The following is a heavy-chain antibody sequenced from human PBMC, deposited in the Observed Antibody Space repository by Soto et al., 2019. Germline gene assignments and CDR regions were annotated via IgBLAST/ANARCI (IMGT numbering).Heavy chain of an antibody. CDR2: INNSGKT. CDR1: GGCISRGYYS. V-gene: IGHV4-30-4*01. J-gene: IGHJ6*02. CDR3: ASSSLYGMDV. Sequence: SETLSLSCSVSGGCISRGYYSWIWTRQPTVKGLEWIGNINNSGKTYYNPSLKSRLIISIDKSKNQFSVKVGSVTAADTAVYYCASSSLYGMDVWGQGTTVTSP.